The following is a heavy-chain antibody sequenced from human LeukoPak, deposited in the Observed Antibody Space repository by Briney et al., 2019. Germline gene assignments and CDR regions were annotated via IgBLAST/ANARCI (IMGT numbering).Heavy chain of an antibody. V-gene: IGHV4-4*02. Sequence: ASETLSLTCAVSGGSISSSNWWSWVRQPPGKGLEWIGEIYHSGSTNYNPSLKSRVTISVDKSKNQFSLKLSSVTAADTAVYYCARDTLLNNWFDPWGQGTLVTVSS. J-gene: IGHJ5*02. CDR2: IYHSGST. CDR1: GGSISSSNW. CDR3: ARDTLLNNWFDP. D-gene: IGHD2-8*01.